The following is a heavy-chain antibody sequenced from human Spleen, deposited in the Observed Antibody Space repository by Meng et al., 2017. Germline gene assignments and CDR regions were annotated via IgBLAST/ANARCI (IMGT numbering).Heavy chain of an antibody. CDR1: GGSISSDNW. CDR3: TKNDFYCLGY. V-gene: IGHV4-4*02. Sequence: SETLSLTCAVSGGSISSDNWWSWVRQPPGKGLEWIGEIYHSGSTNYNPSLKSRITISVDKHKNQFSLTLSSVTAADTAVYYCTKNDFYCLGYWGQGTLVTVSS. CDR2: IYHSGST. J-gene: IGHJ4*02. D-gene: IGHD2-21*01.